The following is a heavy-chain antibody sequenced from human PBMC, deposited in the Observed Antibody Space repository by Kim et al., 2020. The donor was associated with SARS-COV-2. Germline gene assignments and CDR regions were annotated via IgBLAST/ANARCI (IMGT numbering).Heavy chain of an antibody. V-gene: IGHV4-34*01. J-gene: IGHJ4*02. CDR3: ARGYRIAARGGFDY. D-gene: IGHD6-6*01. Sequence: NPSRKSRVTISVDTSKNQISLKLSAVTGADTAVYYCARGYRIAARGGFDYWGQGTLVTVSS.